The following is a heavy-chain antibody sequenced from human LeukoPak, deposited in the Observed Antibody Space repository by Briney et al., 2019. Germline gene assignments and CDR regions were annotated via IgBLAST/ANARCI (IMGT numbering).Heavy chain of an antibody. D-gene: IGHD3-16*01. J-gene: IGHJ6*03. CDR2: INTNTGNP. CDR3: AREGDGSGDYYYYYMDV. CDR1: GYTFTTYA. Sequence: ASVKVSCKASGYTFTTYAINWVRQSPGHRLEWMGWINTNTGNPTYAQGFKGWFLFSLDTSVSTAYLQISSLKAEDTAVYYCAREGDGSGDYYYYYMDVWGKGTTVTVSS. V-gene: IGHV7-4-1*02.